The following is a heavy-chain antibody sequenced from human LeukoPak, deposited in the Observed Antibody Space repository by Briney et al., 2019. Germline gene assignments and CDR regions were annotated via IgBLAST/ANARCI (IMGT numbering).Heavy chain of an antibody. Sequence: PGRSLRLSCAASGFTFSSYGMHWVRQAPGKGLEWVAVISYDGSNKYYADSVKGRFTISRDNSKNTLYLQMNSLRAEDTAVYYCAKDYNRVRGVIIPLLIDYWGQGTMVTVSS. CDR3: AKDYNRVRGVIIPLLIDY. CDR2: ISYDGSNK. D-gene: IGHD3-10*01. J-gene: IGHJ4*02. V-gene: IGHV3-30*18. CDR1: GFTFSSYG.